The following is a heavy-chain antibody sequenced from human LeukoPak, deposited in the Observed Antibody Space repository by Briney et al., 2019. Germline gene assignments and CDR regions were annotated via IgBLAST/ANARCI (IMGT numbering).Heavy chain of an antibody. V-gene: IGHV4-4*09. D-gene: IGHD1-14*01. J-gene: IGHJ4*02. CDR3: VRQGGTAFDY. CDR1: GGSISSYY. Sequence: SETVSLTCTVSGGSISSYYWSWIRQSPGKGLEWIGYIYTSGSTNYNPSLKSRVTISADTSKNQFSLKVTSVTAADTAVYFCVRQGGTAFDYWGQGTLVTVSS. CDR2: IYTSGST.